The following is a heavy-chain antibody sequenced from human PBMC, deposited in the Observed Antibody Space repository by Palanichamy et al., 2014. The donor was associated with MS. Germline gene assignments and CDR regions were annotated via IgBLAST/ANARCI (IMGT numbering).Heavy chain of an antibody. D-gene: IGHD5-24*01. V-gene: IGHV4-34*01. J-gene: IGHJ5*02. CDR3: ARGGGDGYNNLRAFDP. Sequence: VQLQQWGAGLLKPSETLSLTCAVYGGSFSGYYWSWIRQPPGKGLEWIGEINHSGSTNYNPSLKSRVTISVDTSKNQFSMKLSSVTAADTAVYYCARGGGDGYNNLRAFDPWGQGTLVTVSS. CDR1: GGSFSGYY. CDR2: INHSGST.